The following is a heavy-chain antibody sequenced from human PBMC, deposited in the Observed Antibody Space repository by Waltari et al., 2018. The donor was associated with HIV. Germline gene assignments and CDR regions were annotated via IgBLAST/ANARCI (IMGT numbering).Heavy chain of an antibody. CDR1: GFTVSSNY. V-gene: IGHV3-53*01. J-gene: IGHJ4*02. CDR2: IYSGGST. Sequence: LIQPGGSLRLSCAASGFTVSSNYMSWVRQAPGKGLEWVSVIYSGGSTYYPDSVKGRFTISRDNSKNTLFLQMNSLRAGDTAVYYCASVHGTRYYFAYWGQGTLVTVSS. CDR3: ASVHGTRYYFAY. D-gene: IGHD1-26*01.